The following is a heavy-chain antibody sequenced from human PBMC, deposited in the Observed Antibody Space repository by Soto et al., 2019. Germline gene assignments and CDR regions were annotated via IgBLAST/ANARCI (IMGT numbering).Heavy chain of an antibody. CDR2: IYYSGST. V-gene: IGHV4-39*01. CDR3: ARQGIAVAGHEYFQH. Sequence: QLQLQESGPGLVKPSETLSLTCTVSGGSISSSSYYWGWIRQPPGKGLEWIGSIYYSGSTYYNPSLKSRVTISVDTSKNQFSLKLSSVTAADTAVYYCARQGIAVAGHEYFQHWGQGTLVTVSS. CDR1: GGSISSSSYY. D-gene: IGHD6-19*01. J-gene: IGHJ1*01.